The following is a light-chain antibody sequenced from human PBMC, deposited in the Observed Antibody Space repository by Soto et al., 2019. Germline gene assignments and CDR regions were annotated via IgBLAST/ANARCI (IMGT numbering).Light chain of an antibody. J-gene: IGKJ2*01. Sequence: EIVLTQSPATLSLSPGERVTVSCRASQAVSTSPFAWYQQKPGQAPRLLFYDAFSRATGVPDRFSVSGSGTDFTLTISRLEPEDFAVYFCQQYGDTPETFGQGTKLEIK. CDR2: DAF. CDR3: QQYGDTPET. V-gene: IGKV3-20*01. CDR1: QAVSTSP.